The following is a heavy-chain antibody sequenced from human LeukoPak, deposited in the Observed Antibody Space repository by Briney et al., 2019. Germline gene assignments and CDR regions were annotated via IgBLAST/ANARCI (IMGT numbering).Heavy chain of an antibody. D-gene: IGHD3-10*01. V-gene: IGHV1-18*01. Sequence: ASVKVSCKASGYTFTSYGISWVRQAPGQGLEWMGWISAYNGNTNYAQKLQGRVTMTTDTSTSTAYMELRSLRSDDTAVYYCARGVGFGELTTNDDDYWGQGTLVTVSS. J-gene: IGHJ4*02. CDR1: GYTFTSYG. CDR3: ARGVGFGELTTNDDDY. CDR2: ISAYNGNT.